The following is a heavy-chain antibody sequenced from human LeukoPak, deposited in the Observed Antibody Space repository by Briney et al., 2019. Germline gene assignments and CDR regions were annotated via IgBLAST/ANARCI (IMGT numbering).Heavy chain of an antibody. CDR3: ASGGILYFDL. V-gene: IGHV3-53*01. CDR2: TYSDINT. D-gene: IGHD3-16*01. J-gene: IGHJ2*01. CDR1: GFTVNSNY. Sequence: PGGSLRLSCTASGFTVNSNYMNWVRQAPGKGLEWVSLTYSDINTYYADSVKGRFTISRDTSKNTLYLQMNGLRAEDTAVYYCASGGILYFDLWGRGTLVTVSS.